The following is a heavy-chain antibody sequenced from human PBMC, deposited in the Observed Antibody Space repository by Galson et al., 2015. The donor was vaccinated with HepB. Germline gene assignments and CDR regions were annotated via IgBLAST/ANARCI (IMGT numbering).Heavy chain of an antibody. CDR1: GDSVSSNSAG. V-gene: IGHV6-1*01. D-gene: IGHD6-6*01. CDR3: SGGGLVKAARGGLAWFDP. J-gene: IGHJ5*02. CDR2: AYYRSKWYI. Sequence: AISGDSVSSNSAGWNWIRQSPSRGLEWLGRAYYRSKWYIDYAVSVKSRITINPDTSKNQFSLQLTSVTPEDTAVYYCSGGGLVKAARGGLAWFDPWGQGTLVTVSS.